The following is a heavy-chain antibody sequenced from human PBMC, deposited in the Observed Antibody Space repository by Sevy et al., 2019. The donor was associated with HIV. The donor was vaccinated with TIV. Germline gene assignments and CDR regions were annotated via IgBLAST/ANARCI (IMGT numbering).Heavy chain of an antibody. Sequence: GESLKISCAASGFTFTNYVMNWVRQAPGKGLEWVSYISPSGSPIYYADSVKGRFTISRDNAKNSLYLQMNSLRADDTGLYYCGRDLVASTLTMDVWGQGTTVTVSS. D-gene: IGHD2-15*01. J-gene: IGHJ6*02. CDR2: ISPSGSPI. CDR3: GRDLVASTLTMDV. V-gene: IGHV3-48*03. CDR1: GFTFTNYV.